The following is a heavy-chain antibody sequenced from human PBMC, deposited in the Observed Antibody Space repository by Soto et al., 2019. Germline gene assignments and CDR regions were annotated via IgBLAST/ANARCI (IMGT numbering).Heavy chain of an antibody. CDR3: ARDAILLWFGESQYYFDY. V-gene: IGHV1-18*01. CDR1: GYTFTSYG. J-gene: IGHJ4*02. CDR2: ISAYNGNT. D-gene: IGHD3-10*01. Sequence: QVQLVQSGAEVKKPGASVKVSCKASGYTFTSYGISWVRQAPGQGLEWMGWISAYNGNTNYAQKLQGRATMNTDTSTSTAYMELRILRSDDTAVYYCARDAILLWFGESQYYFDYWGQGTLVTVSS.